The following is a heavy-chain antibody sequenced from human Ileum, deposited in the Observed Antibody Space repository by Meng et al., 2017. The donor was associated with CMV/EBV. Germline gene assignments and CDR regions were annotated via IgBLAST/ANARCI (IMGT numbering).Heavy chain of an antibody. CDR2: INSNSGDT. Sequence: ASVKVSCKALGYSFTADFIFWVRQAPGQGLEWMGWINSNSGDTNYAQNFQGRVTMTSDTSISTVYMDLNSLTSDDTAIYYCVPYRTSSYWFDPWGQGTLVTVSS. CDR3: VPYRTSSYWFDP. J-gene: IGHJ5*02. V-gene: IGHV1-2*02. D-gene: IGHD3-16*01. CDR1: GYSFTADF.